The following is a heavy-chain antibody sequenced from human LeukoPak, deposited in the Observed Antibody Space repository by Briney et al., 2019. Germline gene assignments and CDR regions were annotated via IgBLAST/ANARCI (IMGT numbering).Heavy chain of an antibody. Sequence: SETLSLTCTVSGGSISSSSYYWGWIRQPPGRWLEWIGSIYDSGSTYYNPSLKCRVTISVDTSKNQFSLKLSSVTAADTAVYYCASQDGVEVIIPGWFDPWGQGTLVTVSS. CDR3: ASQDGVEVIIPGWFDP. D-gene: IGHD3-3*01. CDR2: IYDSGST. CDR1: GGSISSSSYY. J-gene: IGHJ5*02. V-gene: IGHV4-39*01.